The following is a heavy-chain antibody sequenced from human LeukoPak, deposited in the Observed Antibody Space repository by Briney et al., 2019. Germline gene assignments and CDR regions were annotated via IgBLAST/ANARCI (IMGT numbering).Heavy chain of an antibody. V-gene: IGHV3-15*01. CDR2: VKSKTDGGTI. J-gene: IGHJ4*02. D-gene: IGHD1-26*01. CDR1: GFTFSNAW. Sequence: PGGSLRLSCAASGFTFSNAWMSWVRQAPGKGLEWVGRVKSKTDGGTIDYVAPVKGRFTISRDDSKNTLCLQMNSLKTEDTAVYYCTTDRSGSYYGSYWGQGTLVTVSS. CDR3: TTDRSGSYYGSY.